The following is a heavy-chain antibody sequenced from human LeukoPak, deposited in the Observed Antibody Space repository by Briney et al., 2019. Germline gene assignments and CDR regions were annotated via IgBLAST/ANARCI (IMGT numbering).Heavy chain of an antibody. D-gene: IGHD3-9*01. Sequence: NPSETLSLTCTVSGGSISSYYWSWIRQPPGKGLEWIGYIYYSGSTNYNPSLKSRVTISVDTSKNQFSLKLSSVTAADTAVYYCARVTPSYDILTGYSLFGFDPWGQGTLVTVSS. V-gene: IGHV4-59*01. CDR2: IYYSGST. J-gene: IGHJ5*02. CDR1: GGSISSYY. CDR3: ARVTPSYDILTGYSLFGFDP.